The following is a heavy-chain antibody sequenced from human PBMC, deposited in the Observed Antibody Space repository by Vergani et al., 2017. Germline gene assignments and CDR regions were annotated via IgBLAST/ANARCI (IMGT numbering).Heavy chain of an antibody. V-gene: IGHV3-30*18. CDR3: AKDWVAPFIAAAGPSWFDP. Sequence: QVQLVESGGGVVQPGRSLRLSCAASGFTFSSYGMHWVRQAPGRGLEWVAVISYDGSNKYYADSVKGRFTISRDNSKNTLYLQMNSLRAEDTAVYYCAKDWVAPFIAAAGPSWFDPWGQGTLVTVSS. J-gene: IGHJ5*02. CDR1: GFTFSSYG. D-gene: IGHD6-13*01. CDR2: ISYDGSNK.